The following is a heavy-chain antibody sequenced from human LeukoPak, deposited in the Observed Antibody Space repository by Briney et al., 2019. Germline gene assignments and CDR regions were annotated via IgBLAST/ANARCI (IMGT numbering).Heavy chain of an antibody. CDR3: ARHGDYYYSSGYYYGY. D-gene: IGHD3-22*01. V-gene: IGHV4-59*08. CDR2: IYYSGST. J-gene: IGHJ4*02. Sequence: PSETLSLTCTVSGGSISSYYWSWIRQPPGKGLEWIGYIYYSGSTNYNPSLKSRVTISVDTSKNQFSLKLSSVTAADTAVYYCARHGDYYYSSGYYYGYWGQGTLVTVSS. CDR1: GGSISSYY.